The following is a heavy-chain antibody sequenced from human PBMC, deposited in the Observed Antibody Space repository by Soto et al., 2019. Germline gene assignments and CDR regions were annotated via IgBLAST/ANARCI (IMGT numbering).Heavy chain of an antibody. CDR2: ISAYNGNT. CDR1: GYTFTSYG. J-gene: IGHJ4*02. CDR3: ARDPQIFAY. Sequence: QVQLVQSAAEVKKPGASVKVSCRASGYTFTSYGISWVRQALGQGLERMGWISAYNGNTKYAQKCKGRDTMTRDTSTSKAYMELRSLRSDDTAVYYCARDPQIFAYWGQGTLATVSS. V-gene: IGHV1-18*04.